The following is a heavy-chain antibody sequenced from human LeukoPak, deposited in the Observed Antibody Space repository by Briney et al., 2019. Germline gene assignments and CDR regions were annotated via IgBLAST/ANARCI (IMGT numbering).Heavy chain of an antibody. Sequence: SETLSLTCAVYGGSFSGYYWSWIRQPPGKGLEWIGEINHSGSTNYNPSLKSRVTISVDTSKNQFSLKLSSVTAADTAVYYCARGLPMIVVRWGAIDYWGQGTPVTVSS. CDR2: INHSGST. CDR1: GGSFSGYY. CDR3: ARGLPMIVVRWGAIDY. D-gene: IGHD3-22*01. J-gene: IGHJ4*02. V-gene: IGHV4-34*01.